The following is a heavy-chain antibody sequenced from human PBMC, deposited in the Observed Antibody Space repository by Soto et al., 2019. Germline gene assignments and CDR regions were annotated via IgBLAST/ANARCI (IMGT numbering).Heavy chain of an antibody. CDR3: VRLIGSSWLDS. Sequence: SVKVSCKVSGGTFSNYAIDWVRLAPGQGLEWMGGIVPTFGTTYYTQKFQGRATIIADDSTATAYLELSSLRSEDTAIYYCVRLIGSSWLDSWGQGTLVTVSS. V-gene: IGHV1-69*13. CDR1: GGTFSNYA. J-gene: IGHJ5*01. D-gene: IGHD6-13*01. CDR2: IVPTFGTT.